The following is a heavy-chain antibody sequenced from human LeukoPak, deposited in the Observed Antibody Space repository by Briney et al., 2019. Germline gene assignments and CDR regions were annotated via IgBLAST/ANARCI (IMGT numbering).Heavy chain of an antibody. Sequence: PGGSLRLSCAASGFTFSSYSMNWVRQAPGKGLEWVSYISSSSSTIYYADSVKGRFTISRDNSKNTLYLQMNSLRAEDTAVYYCANAGNLFRSLNYWGPGTLVTVSS. CDR1: GFTFSSYS. CDR2: ISSSSSTI. CDR3: ANAGNLFRSLNY. J-gene: IGHJ4*02. V-gene: IGHV3-48*01. D-gene: IGHD4-23*01.